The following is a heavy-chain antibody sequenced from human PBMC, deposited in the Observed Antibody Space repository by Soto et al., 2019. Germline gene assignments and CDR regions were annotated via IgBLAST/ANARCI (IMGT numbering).Heavy chain of an antibody. CDR1: GGSIDTSAYY. Sequence: SETLSLTCAVSGGSIDTSAYYWGWIRHAPGKGLEWIGSINHSGNTYLSPSLKDRVTMSVDTSKNSFSLKLRSATAADTGLYYCSRRAPEGFDPWGQGTLVTVSS. J-gene: IGHJ5*02. CDR3: SRRAPEGFDP. CDR2: INHSGNT. V-gene: IGHV4-39*01.